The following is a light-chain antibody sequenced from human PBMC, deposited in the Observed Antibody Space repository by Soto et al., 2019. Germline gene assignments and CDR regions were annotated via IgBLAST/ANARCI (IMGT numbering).Light chain of an antibody. CDR1: SSNIGAGYD. J-gene: IGLJ1*01. Sequence: SVLTQPPSVFGAPGQRVTISCTGSSSNIGAGYDVHWYQRLPGTAPKVLIYNNNNRPSGVPDRFSGSKSGTSASLAITGLQAEDEADYYCQSYDSSLSGSYVFGTGTKLTVL. V-gene: IGLV1-40*01. CDR2: NNN. CDR3: QSYDSSLSGSYV.